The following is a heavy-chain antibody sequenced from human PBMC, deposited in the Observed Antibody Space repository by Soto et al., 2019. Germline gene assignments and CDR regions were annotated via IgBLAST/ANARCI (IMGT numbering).Heavy chain of an antibody. CDR1: GFTFSNYA. J-gene: IGHJ4*02. CDR2: ISGGGGST. CDR3: AKGSGNWNYYYFDY. D-gene: IGHD1-7*01. Sequence: PGGSLRLSCAASGFTFSNYAMSWVRQAPGKGLEWVSAISGGGGSTYYADSVKGRFTISRDNSKNTLYLQMNSLRAEDTAEYYCAKGSGNWNYYYFDYWGQGTLVTVSS. V-gene: IGHV3-23*01.